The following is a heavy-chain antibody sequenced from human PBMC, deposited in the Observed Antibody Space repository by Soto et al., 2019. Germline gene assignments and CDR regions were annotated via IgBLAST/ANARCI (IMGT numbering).Heavy chain of an antibody. CDR1: GDSITSNYW. D-gene: IGHD1-7*01. CDR2: IYYSGST. CDR3: ARSNYRGWFDP. Sequence: SETLSLTCAVSGDSITSNYWWGWIRQPPGKGLEWIGYIYYSGSTFYNPSLKSRVTMSVDTSKNQFSLNVNSVTAVDTAVYYCARSNYRGWFDPWGQGTLVTVSS. V-gene: IGHV4-28*01. J-gene: IGHJ5*02.